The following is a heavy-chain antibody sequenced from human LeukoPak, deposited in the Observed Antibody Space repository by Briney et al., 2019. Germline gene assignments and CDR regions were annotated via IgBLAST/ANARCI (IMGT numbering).Heavy chain of an antibody. V-gene: IGHV3-23*01. CDR3: AKDVRGGDTATEPIDN. Sequence: PGGSLRLSCAASGFTFRTYAMSWVRQAPGKGLEWVSAISSSGGSTYYADSVEGRFTISRDNSKNTLYLQMNSLRAEDTAVYYCAKDVRGGDTATEPIDNWGQGTLVTVSS. D-gene: IGHD5-18*01. CDR2: ISSSGGST. CDR1: GFTFRTYA. J-gene: IGHJ4*02.